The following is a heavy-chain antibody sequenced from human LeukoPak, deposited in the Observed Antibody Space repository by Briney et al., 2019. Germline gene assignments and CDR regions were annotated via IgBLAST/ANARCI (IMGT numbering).Heavy chain of an antibody. Sequence: GGSLRLSCAASGFTFSSYGMHWVRQAPGKGLEWVAFIRYDGTNKYYADSVKGRFTISRDNSKNTLYLQMNSLRAEDTAVYYCARVLRLGLDYWGQGTLVTVSS. J-gene: IGHJ4*02. CDR1: GFTFSSYG. CDR2: IRYDGTNK. V-gene: IGHV3-30*02. D-gene: IGHD3-16*01. CDR3: ARVLRLGLDY.